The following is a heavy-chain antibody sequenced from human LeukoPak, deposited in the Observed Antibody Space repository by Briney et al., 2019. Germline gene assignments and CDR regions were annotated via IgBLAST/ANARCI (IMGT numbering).Heavy chain of an antibody. J-gene: IGHJ4*02. V-gene: IGHV4-39*01. D-gene: IGHD2-2*01. CDR3: VSGEFQLLSIDY. CDR2: IYYNGNT. CDR1: GGSISSSSYY. Sequence: KPSETLSLTCTVSGGSISSSSYYWGWIRQPPGKGLEWIGTIYYNGNTYYNPSLKGRVTISLDTSKNQISLKLRSVTAADTAVYYCVSGEFQLLSIDYWGQGTLVTVSS.